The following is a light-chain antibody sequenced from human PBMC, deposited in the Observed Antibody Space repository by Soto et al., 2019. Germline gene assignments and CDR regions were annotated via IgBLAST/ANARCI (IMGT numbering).Light chain of an antibody. CDR1: QSVSSY. J-gene: IGKJ2*01. V-gene: IGKV3-11*01. Sequence: EIVLTQSPAALSLSPGERATPSCRASQSVSSYLAWYQQKPGQAPRLLIYDASNRATGIPARFSGSGSGTDFTLTISSLEPEDFAVYYCQQRSNWYTFGQGTKVDIK. CDR3: QQRSNWYT. CDR2: DAS.